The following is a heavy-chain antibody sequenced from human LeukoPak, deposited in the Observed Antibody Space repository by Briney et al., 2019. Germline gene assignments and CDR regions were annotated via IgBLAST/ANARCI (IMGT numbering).Heavy chain of an antibody. CDR3: ARGGRYYDSSGYLDY. CDR2: IIPIFGTA. Sequence: SVKVSCKASGGTFSSYAISWVRQAPGQGLEWMGGIIPIFGTANYAQKFQGRVTITADESTSTAYMELSSLRSEDTAVYYCARGGRYYDSSGYLDYWGQGTLVTVSS. V-gene: IGHV1-69*13. D-gene: IGHD3-22*01. CDR1: GGTFSSYA. J-gene: IGHJ4*02.